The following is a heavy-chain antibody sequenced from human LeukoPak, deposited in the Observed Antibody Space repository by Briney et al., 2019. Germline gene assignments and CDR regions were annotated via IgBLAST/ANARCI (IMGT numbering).Heavy chain of an antibody. CDR1: GGTFSSYA. CDR3: ARGLRPIGDGSGSIPDYYYYMDV. CDR2: IIPIFGTA. J-gene: IGHJ6*03. D-gene: IGHD3-10*01. Sequence: SVKVSCKASGGTFSSYAISWVRQAPGQGLEWMGGIIPIFGTANYAQKFQGRVTITADESTSTAYMELSSLRSEDTAVYYCARGLRPIGDGSGSIPDYYYYMDVWGKGTTVTVSS. V-gene: IGHV1-69*01.